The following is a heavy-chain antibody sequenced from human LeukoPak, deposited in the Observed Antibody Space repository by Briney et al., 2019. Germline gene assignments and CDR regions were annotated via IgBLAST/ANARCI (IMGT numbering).Heavy chain of an antibody. D-gene: IGHD6-13*01. CDR3: LTHSSRWYVGYHYYGMDV. CDR1: GFTVSSNY. V-gene: IGHV3-53*04. Sequence: GGSLRLSCAASGFTVSSNYMSWVRQAPGKGLEWVSVIYSGGSTYYADSVKGRFTISRHNSKYTLYLQMNSLRAEDTAVYYCLTHSSRWYVGYHYYGMDVWGQGTTVTVSS. CDR2: IYSGGST. J-gene: IGHJ6*02.